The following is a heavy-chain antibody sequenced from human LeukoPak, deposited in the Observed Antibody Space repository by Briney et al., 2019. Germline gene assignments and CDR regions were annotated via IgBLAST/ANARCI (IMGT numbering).Heavy chain of an antibody. CDR2: IYYSVDT. CDR1: GDSIIGSF. D-gene: IGHD3-22*01. Sequence: SETLSLTCAVSGDSIIGSFWSWTRQAPGKGLEWIGYIYYSVDTDYNPSLKSRVTISVDMSKKQISLRLTSGTAADTAVYYCARRRYYDSRGYNPTYYFDYWGQGILVTVSS. V-gene: IGHV4-59*01. CDR3: ARRRYYDSRGYNPTYYFDY. J-gene: IGHJ4*02.